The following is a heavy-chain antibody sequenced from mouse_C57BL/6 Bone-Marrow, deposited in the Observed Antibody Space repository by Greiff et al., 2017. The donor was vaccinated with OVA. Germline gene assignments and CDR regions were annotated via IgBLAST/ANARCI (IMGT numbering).Heavy chain of an antibody. CDR1: GFSLTSYG. J-gene: IGHJ3*01. Sequence: QVQLKESGPGLVQPSQSLSITCTVSGFSLTSYGVHWVRQSPGKGLEWLGVIWSGGSTDYNAAFISRLSISKDNSKSQVFFKMNSLQADDTAIYYCARKRGFYYGSSYWFAYWGQGTLVTVSA. CDR2: IWSGGST. V-gene: IGHV2-2*01. D-gene: IGHD1-1*01. CDR3: ARKRGFYYGSSYWFAY.